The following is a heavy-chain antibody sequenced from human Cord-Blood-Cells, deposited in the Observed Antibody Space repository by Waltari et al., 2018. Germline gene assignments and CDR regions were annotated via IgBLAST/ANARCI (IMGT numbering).Heavy chain of an antibody. Sequence: QVQLVQSGAEVKKPGASVKVSCKASGYTFTGYYMHWVRQAPGQGLEWMGWINPNRGGTNSAQKFQGRVTMTRDTSISTAYMELSRLRSDDTAVYYCARELGGATTRYFQHWGQGTLVTVSS. J-gene: IGHJ1*01. CDR1: GYTFTGYY. D-gene: IGHD1-26*01. CDR3: ARELGGATTRYFQH. V-gene: IGHV1-2*02. CDR2: INPNRGGT.